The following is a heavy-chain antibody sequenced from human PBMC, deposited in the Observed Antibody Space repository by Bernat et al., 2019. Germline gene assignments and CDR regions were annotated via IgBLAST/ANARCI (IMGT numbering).Heavy chain of an antibody. CDR3: ARGTDFWSGYPYYFDY. J-gene: IGHJ4*02. D-gene: IGHD3-3*01. Sequence: EVQLVESGGGLVQPGGSLRLSCAASGFTFSSYSMNWVRQAPGKGLEWVSYISSSSSTIYYADSVKGRFTISRDNAKNSLYLQMNSLRAEDTAVYYCARGTDFWSGYPYYFDYWGQGTLVTVSS. CDR2: ISSSSSTI. V-gene: IGHV3-48*01. CDR1: GFTFSSYS.